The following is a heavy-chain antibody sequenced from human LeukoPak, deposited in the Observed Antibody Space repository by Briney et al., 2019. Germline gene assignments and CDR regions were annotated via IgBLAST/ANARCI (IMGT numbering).Heavy chain of an antibody. Sequence: KPSETLSLTRTVSGRSISSSSYYWAWIRQPPGKGLEWIGSIYYSEITYYNPSLTSQVPISADTSKNQFSLKLSSVSAADTAVYFCARHDRYCSSATCYVPCFDPWGQGTLVTVSS. CDR1: GRSISSSSYY. D-gene: IGHD2-2*01. CDR3: ARHDRYCSSATCYVPCFDP. CDR2: IYYSEIT. V-gene: IGHV4-39*01. J-gene: IGHJ5*02.